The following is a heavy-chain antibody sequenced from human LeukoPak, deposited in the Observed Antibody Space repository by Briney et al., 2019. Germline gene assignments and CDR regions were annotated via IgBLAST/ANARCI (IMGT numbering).Heavy chain of an antibody. J-gene: IGHJ5*02. V-gene: IGHV1-2*02. Sequence: ASVKVSCKAPGYTFTGYYMHWVRQAPGQGLEWMGWINPNSGGTNYAQKFQGRVTMTRDTSISTAYMELSRLRSDDTAVYYCARDRAVAGNSVWFDPWGQGTLVTVSS. CDR3: ARDRAVAGNSVWFDP. CDR1: GYTFTGYY. CDR2: INPNSGGT. D-gene: IGHD6-19*01.